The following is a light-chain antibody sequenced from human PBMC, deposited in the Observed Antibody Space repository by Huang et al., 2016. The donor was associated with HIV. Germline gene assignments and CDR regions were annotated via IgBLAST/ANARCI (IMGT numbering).Light chain of an antibody. CDR2: GAS. CDR3: QQYGSSPPT. V-gene: IGKV3-20*01. CDR1: QSVRSSY. Sequence: EIVLTQSPGTLSLSPGERATLSCRASQSVRSSYLAWYQQKPGQAPMLLIYGASRRATGIADGVSGSGSGTYFTLTSSRLEAEDFAVYYCQQYGSSPPTFGQGTKLEIK. J-gene: IGKJ5*01.